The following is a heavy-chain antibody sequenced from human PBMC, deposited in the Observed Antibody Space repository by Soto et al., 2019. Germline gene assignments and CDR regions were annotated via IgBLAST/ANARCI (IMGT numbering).Heavy chain of an antibody. D-gene: IGHD1-26*01. J-gene: IGHJ5*02. Sequence: QVQLVESGAEVKKPGASVKVSCKASGYTFTSYGISWVRQAPGQGLEWMGWISAYNGNTNYAQKLQGRVTMTRDTPTSTAYMELRSLRSADTAVYYCARVLRVGATNPYWFDPWGQGTLVTVSS. CDR2: ISAYNGNT. CDR3: ARVLRVGATNPYWFDP. CDR1: GYTFTSYG. V-gene: IGHV1-18*01.